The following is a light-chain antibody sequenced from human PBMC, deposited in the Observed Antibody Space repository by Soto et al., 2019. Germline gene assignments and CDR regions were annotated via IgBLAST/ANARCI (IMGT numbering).Light chain of an antibody. CDR3: QQYVNYRT. J-gene: IGKJ1*01. CDR2: KAS. V-gene: IGKV1-5*03. CDR1: QSISIW. Sequence: DIQMTQSPSTLSASVGDRVTITCRASQSISIWLAWYQQKPGKAPKLLIYKASSLESGVPSRFSGSGSGTEFTLTISSLQPEDFATYYCQQYVNYRTFGQGTKVEIK.